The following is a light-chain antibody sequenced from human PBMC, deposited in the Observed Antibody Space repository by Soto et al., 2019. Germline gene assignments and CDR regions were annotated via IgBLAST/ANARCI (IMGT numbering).Light chain of an antibody. CDR1: QTISSW. CDR2: KAS. CDR3: LQDYNLWT. V-gene: IGKV1-5*03. J-gene: IGKJ1*01. Sequence: DIQMTQSPSTLSATAGDRVTITCRASQTISSWLAWYQQKPGKAPKLLIYKASTLKSGVPSRFSGSGSGTEFTLTISSLQPEDVATYYCLQDYNLWTFGQGTKWIS.